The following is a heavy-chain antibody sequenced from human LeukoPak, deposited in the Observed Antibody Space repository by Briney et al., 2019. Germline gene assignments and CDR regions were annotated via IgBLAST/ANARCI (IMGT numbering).Heavy chain of an antibody. CDR3: ASPPSCSGGSCYSTYYYYYMDV. D-gene: IGHD2-15*01. V-gene: IGHV1-69*06. J-gene: IGHJ6*03. CDR1: GGTFSSYA. Sequence: ASVKVSCKASGGTFSSYAISWVRQAPGQGLEWMGGIIPIFGTANYAQKFQGRVTITADKSTSTAYMELSSLRSEDTAVYYCASPPSCSGGSCYSTYYYYYMDVWGKGTTVTVSS. CDR2: IIPIFGTA.